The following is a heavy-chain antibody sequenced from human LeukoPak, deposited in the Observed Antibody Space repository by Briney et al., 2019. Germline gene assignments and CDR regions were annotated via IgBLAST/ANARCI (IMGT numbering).Heavy chain of an antibody. CDR2: INPNSGDT. J-gene: IGHJ4*02. CDR1: GYTLTDYY. V-gene: IGHV1-2*02. D-gene: IGHD1-14*01. Sequence: ASVKVSCKASGYTLTDYYIHWMRQAPGQGLEWMGWINPNSGDTNLVQKFQGRVTMTRDTSTSTAYMELSSLRSDDTAVYYCARGLTTGFDFWGQETLVTVSS. CDR3: ARGLTTGFDF.